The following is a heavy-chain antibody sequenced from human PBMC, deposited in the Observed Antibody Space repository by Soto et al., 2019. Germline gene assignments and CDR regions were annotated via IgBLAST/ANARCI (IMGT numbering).Heavy chain of an antibody. V-gene: IGHV3-21*01. CDR1: GFSISTYG. Sequence: EVQLVESGGGLVKPGGSLRLSCAASGFSISTYGMNWVRQAPGKGLEWVSSISSSSSNIYYADSVKGRFTITSDNAKNLRFLQMTGLRAEDPAIYYCARWKIPAASNVGGQGTMVTVSS. CDR2: ISSSSSNI. J-gene: IGHJ3*01. D-gene: IGHD2-2*01. CDR3: ARWKIPAASNV.